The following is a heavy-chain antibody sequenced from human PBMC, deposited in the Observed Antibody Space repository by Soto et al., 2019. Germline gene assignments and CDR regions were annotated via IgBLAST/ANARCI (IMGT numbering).Heavy chain of an antibody. J-gene: IGHJ4*02. Sequence: EASVKVSCKASGGTFSSYTISWVRQAPGQGLEWMGRIIPILGIANYAQKFQGRVTITADKSTSTAYMELSSLRSEDTAVYYCARALVYSGYGYYFDYWGQGTLVTVSS. CDR1: GGTFSSYT. CDR2: IIPILGIA. D-gene: IGHD5-12*01. CDR3: ARALVYSGYGYYFDY. V-gene: IGHV1-69*02.